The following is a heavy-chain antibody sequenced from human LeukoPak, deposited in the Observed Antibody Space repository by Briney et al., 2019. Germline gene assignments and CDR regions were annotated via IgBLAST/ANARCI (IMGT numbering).Heavy chain of an antibody. J-gene: IGHJ6*02. CDR1: GFTLSNYW. Sequence: GGSLRLSCAATGFTLSNYWMHWVRQAPGKGLVGVSRINRDGSSTSHADSVKGRYTISRDNAKSTLYLQMNSLRSEDTAVYYCARGPQRGAAANYYGMDVWGQGTTVTVSS. V-gene: IGHV3-74*01. CDR2: INRDGSST. D-gene: IGHD2-2*01. CDR3: ARGPQRGAAANYYGMDV.